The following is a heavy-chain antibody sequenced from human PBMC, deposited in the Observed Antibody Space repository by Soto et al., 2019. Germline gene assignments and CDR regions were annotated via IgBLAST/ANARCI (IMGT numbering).Heavy chain of an antibody. J-gene: IGHJ3*02. CDR2: IYYSGST. D-gene: IGHD3-9*01. V-gene: IGHV4-59*01. CDR3: ARALILTGYYIHDAFDI. Sequence: QVQLQESGPGLVKPSETLSLTCTVSGGSISSYYWSWIRQPPGKGLEWIGYIYYSGSTNYNPSLKSRVTISVDTTKNPFSLELSSVTAADTAVYYCARALILTGYYIHDAFDIWGQGTMVTVSS. CDR1: GGSISSYY.